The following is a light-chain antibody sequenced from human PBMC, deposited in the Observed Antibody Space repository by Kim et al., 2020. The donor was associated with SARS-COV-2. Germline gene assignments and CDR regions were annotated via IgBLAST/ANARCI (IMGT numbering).Light chain of an antibody. CDR1: SSDVGGYDF. CDR2: GVR. Sequence: GQSITISCTGTSSDVGGYDFVSWYQQHPGKAPKLMIYGVRNRPSGVSNRFSGSKSGNTASLTISGLQAEDEADYYCGSYTSSYTLVFGGGTQLTVL. V-gene: IGLV2-14*03. J-gene: IGLJ2*01. CDR3: GSYTSSYTLV.